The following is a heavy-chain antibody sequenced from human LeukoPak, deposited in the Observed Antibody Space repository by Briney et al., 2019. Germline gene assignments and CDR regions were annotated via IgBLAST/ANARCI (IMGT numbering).Heavy chain of an antibody. J-gene: IGHJ3*02. CDR3: ARWLQCNDAFDI. Sequence: ASVKDSRKASGYTLTGYYMHWVRPAPGQGREWMGWINPNSGGTNYAQKFQGRVTMTRDTSISTAYMELSRLRSDDTAVYYCARWLQCNDAFDIWGQGTKVTVSS. CDR2: INPNSGGT. D-gene: IGHD5-24*01. CDR1: GYTLTGYY. V-gene: IGHV1-2*02.